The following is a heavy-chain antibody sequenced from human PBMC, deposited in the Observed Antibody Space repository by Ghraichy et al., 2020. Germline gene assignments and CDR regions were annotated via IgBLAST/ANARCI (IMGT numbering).Heavy chain of an antibody. V-gene: IGHV4-39*01. CDR1: GGSISSSSYY. CDR3: ANLEIAAAGTESYYYYGMDV. J-gene: IGHJ6*02. Sequence: SETLSLTCTVSGGSISSSSYYWGWIRQPPGKGLEWIGSIYYSGSTYYNPSLKSRVTISVDTSKNQFSLKLSSVTAADTAVYYCANLEIAAAGTESYYYYGMDVWGQGTTVTVSS. CDR2: IYYSGST. D-gene: IGHD6-13*01.